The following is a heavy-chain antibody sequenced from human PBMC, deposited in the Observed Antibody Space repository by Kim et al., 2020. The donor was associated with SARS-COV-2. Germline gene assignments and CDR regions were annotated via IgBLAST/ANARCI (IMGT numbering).Heavy chain of an antibody. J-gene: IGHJ5*02. Sequence: SETLSLTCAVSGGSISSSNWWSWVRQPPGKGLEWIGEIYHSGSTNYNPSLKSRVTISVDKSKNQFSLKLSSVTAADTAVYYCARFPHTSSSWFNWFDPWGQGTLVTVSS. V-gene: IGHV4-4*02. CDR2: IYHSGST. D-gene: IGHD6-13*01. CDR3: ARFPHTSSSWFNWFDP. CDR1: GGSISSSNW.